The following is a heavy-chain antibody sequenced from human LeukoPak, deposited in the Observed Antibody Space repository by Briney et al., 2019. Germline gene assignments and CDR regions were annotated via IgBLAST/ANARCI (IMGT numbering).Heavy chain of an antibody. V-gene: IGHV4-38-2*01. D-gene: IGHD2-2*01. Sequence: SETLSLTCAVSGYSISSGYYWGWIRQPPGKGLEWMGSIYHSGSTYYNPSLKSRVTISVDTSKNQFSLKLSSVTAADTAVYYCARGAGIVVVPAANWFDPWGQGTLVTVSS. J-gene: IGHJ5*02. CDR2: IYHSGST. CDR1: GYSISSGYY. CDR3: ARGAGIVVVPAANWFDP.